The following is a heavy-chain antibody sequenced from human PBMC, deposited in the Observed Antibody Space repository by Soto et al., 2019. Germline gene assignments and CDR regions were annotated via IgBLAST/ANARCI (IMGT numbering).Heavy chain of an antibody. V-gene: IGHV1-18*01. J-gene: IGHJ4*02. CDR3: ARDLGELSLIRYFDY. CDR1: GYTFTSYG. Sequence: ASVKVSCTASGYTFTSYGISWVRQAPGQGLEWMGWISAYNGNTNYAQKLQGRVTMTTDTSTSTAYMELRSLRSDDTAVYYCARDLGELSLIRYFDYWGQGTLVTVSS. D-gene: IGHD3-16*02. CDR2: ISAYNGNT.